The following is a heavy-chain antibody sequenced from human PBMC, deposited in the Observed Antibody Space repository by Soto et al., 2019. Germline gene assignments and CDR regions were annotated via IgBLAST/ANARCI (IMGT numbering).Heavy chain of an antibody. CDR1: GITFSSYA. Sequence: EVQLLESGGGLVQPGGSLRLSCAASGITFSSYAMNWVRQAPGKGLEWVSSISGTSGRTYYADSVEGRFTISRDNSKNTPYPQIDSLRAEDTAVYYCATDEGSGRYYFDYWGQGTLVSVSS. J-gene: IGHJ4*02. D-gene: IGHD6-19*01. CDR2: ISGTSGRT. CDR3: ATDEGSGRYYFDY. V-gene: IGHV3-23*01.